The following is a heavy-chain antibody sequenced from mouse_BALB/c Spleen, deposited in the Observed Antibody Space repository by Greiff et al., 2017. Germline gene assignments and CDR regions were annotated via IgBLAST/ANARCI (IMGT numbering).Heavy chain of an antibody. J-gene: IGHJ4*01. Sequence: ESGPGLVKPSQSLSLTCSVTGYSITSGYYWNWIRQFPGNKLEWMGYISYDGSNNYNPSLKNRISITRDTSKNQFFLKLNSVTTEDTATYYCAREGYYDYDFYAMDYWGQGTSVTVSS. D-gene: IGHD2-4*01. V-gene: IGHV3-6*02. CDR3: AREGYYDYDFYAMDY. CDR1: GYSITSGYY. CDR2: ISYDGSN.